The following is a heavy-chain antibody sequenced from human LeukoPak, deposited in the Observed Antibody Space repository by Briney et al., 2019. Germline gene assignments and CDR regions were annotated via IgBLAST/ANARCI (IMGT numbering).Heavy chain of an antibody. CDR1: GFTFSSYG. CDR2: IRYDGSNK. V-gene: IGHV3-30*02. CDR3: ARDQHVWGSYDAFDI. D-gene: IGHD3-16*01. J-gene: IGHJ3*02. Sequence: GGSLRLSCAASGFTFSSYGMHWVRQAPGKGLEWVAFIRYDGSNKYYADSVKGRFTISRDNSKNTLYLQMNSLRAEDTAVYYCARDQHVWGSYDAFDIWGQGTMVTVSS.